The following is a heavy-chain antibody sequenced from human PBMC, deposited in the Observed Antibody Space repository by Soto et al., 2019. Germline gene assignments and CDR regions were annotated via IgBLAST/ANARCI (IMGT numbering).Heavy chain of an antibody. CDR1: GFTCSSYS. V-gene: IGHV3-48*01. J-gene: IGHJ4*02. CDR3: ARDTSSALFDY. CDR2: ISSSSSTI. Sequence: PWGSLRLSCAASGFTCSSYSMNWVRQAPGKGLEWVSYISSSSSTIYYADSVKGRFTISRDNAKNSLYLQMNSLRAEDTAVYYCARDTSSALFDYWGQGTLVTVSS.